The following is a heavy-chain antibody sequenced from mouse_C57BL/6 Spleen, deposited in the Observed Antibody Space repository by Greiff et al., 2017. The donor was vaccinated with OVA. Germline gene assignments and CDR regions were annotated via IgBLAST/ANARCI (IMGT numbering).Heavy chain of an antibody. CDR3: ALRAY. V-gene: IGHV1-69*01. D-gene: IGHD3-2*02. CDR2: IDPSDSYT. CDR1: GYTFTSYW. J-gene: IGHJ3*01. Sequence: QVQLQQSGAELVMPGASVKLSCKASGYTFTSYWMHWVKQRPGQGLEWIGEIDPSDSYTNYNQKFKGKATLTVDKSSSTAYMQLSSLTSEDSAVYYCALRAYWGQGTLVTVSA.